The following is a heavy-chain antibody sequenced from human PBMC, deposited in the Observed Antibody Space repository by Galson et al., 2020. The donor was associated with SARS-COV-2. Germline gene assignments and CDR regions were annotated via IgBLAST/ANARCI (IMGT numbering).Heavy chain of an antibody. V-gene: IGHV3-23*01. CDR1: GFTFSNCP. CDR3: AKEVPMTGRTEEYFQH. D-gene: IGHD3-9*01. Sequence: GGSLRLSCAASGFTFSNCPMSCVRQAPWQGLEWVSEIRGSGDTTYYADSVKGRFTIYRDTSKNTLYLQMNSLRAEDTATYYCAKEVPMTGRTEEYFQHWGQGTLVTVSS. CDR2: IRGSGDTT. J-gene: IGHJ1*01.